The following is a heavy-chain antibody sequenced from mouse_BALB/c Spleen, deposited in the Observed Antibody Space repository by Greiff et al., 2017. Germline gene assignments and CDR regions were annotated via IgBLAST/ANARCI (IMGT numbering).Heavy chain of an antibody. CDR3: AREGDFITTVVATD. D-gene: IGHD1-1*01. Sequence: EVMLVESGGGLVKPGGSLKLSCAASGFTFSDYYMYWVRQTPEKRLEWVATISDGGSYTYYPDSVKGRFTISRDNAKNNLYLQMSSLKSEDTAMYYCAREGDFITTVVATDWGQGTLVTVSA. CDR2: ISDGGSYT. V-gene: IGHV5-4*02. CDR1: GFTFSDYY. J-gene: IGHJ3*01.